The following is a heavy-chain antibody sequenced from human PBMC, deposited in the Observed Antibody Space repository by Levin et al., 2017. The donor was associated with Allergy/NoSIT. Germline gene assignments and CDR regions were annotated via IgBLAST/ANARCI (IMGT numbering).Heavy chain of an antibody. D-gene: IGHD5-12*01. CDR2: IKSKTDGGTT. CDR3: TTDGIVATILNAFDS. V-gene: IGHV3-15*01. CDR1: GFTFSNAW. Sequence: PGESLRLSCAASGFTFSNAWMSWVRQAPGKGLEWVGRIKSKTDGGTTDYAAPVKGRFTISRDDSKNTLYLQMNSLKTEDTAVYYCTTDGIVATILNAFDSWGQGTMVTVSS. J-gene: IGHJ3*02.